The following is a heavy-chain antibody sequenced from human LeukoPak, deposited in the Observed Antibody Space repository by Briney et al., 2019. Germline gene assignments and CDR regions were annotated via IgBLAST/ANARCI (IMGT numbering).Heavy chain of an antibody. Sequence: PGGSLRLSCAASGFAFDDYAIHWIREVAGKGLEWVSGIGWVSGNIGYADSVKRPFTISRDNAKNTLYLKMNSLRGDDTALYYCAKDIYAVLNGYKNYMDDWGKGTTVTVSS. D-gene: IGHD3-9*01. CDR3: AKDIYAVLNGYKNYMDD. CDR1: GFAFDDYA. J-gene: IGHJ6*03. CDR2: IGWVSGNI. V-gene: IGHV3-9*01.